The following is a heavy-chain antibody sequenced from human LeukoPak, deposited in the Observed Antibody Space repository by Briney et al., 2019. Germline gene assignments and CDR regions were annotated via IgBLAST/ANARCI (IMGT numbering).Heavy chain of an antibody. CDR2: ISGSGGST. D-gene: IGHD3-22*01. V-gene: IGHV3-23*01. CDR1: GFTFSSYG. Sequence: PGGSLRLSCAASGFTFSSYGMSWVRQAPGKGLEWVSAISGSGGSTYYADSVKGRFTISRDNSKNTLYLQMNSLRAEDTAVYYCAKSLSYYDSSGYYYDWGQGTLVTVSS. J-gene: IGHJ4*02. CDR3: AKSLSYYDSSGYYYD.